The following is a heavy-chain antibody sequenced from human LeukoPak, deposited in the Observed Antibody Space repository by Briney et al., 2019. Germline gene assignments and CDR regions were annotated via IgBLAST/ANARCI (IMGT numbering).Heavy chain of an antibody. J-gene: IGHJ1*01. V-gene: IGHV4-34*01. CDR3: ARPRYCSGGSCYPEPYFRH. CDR1: GGSFSGYY. CDR2: INHSGST. Sequence: SETLSLTCAVYGGSFSGYYWSWIRQPPGKGLEWIGEINHSGSTNYNPSLKSRVTISVDTSKNQFSLKLISVTAADTAVYYCARPRYCSGGSCYPEPYFRHWGQGTLVTVSS. D-gene: IGHD2-15*01.